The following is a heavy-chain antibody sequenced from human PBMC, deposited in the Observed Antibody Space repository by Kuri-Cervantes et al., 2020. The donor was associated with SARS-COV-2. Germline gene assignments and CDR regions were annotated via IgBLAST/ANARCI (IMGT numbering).Heavy chain of an antibody. CDR3: ARNQYDYWRDYYYYMDV. J-gene: IGHJ6*03. CDR2: INRDGSST. CDR1: GFTFSNYW. Sequence: GESLKISCAASGFTFSNYWMHWVRQAPGKGLVWVSHINRDGSSTRYADSVKGRFTISRDNAKNTLYLQVNSLTAEDTAVYYCARNQYDYWRDYYYYMDVWGKGTTVTVSS. D-gene: IGHD3-3*01. V-gene: IGHV3-74*01.